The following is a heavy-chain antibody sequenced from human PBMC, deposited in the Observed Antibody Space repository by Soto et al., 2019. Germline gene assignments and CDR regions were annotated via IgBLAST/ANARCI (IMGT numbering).Heavy chain of an antibody. V-gene: IGHV3-23*01. CDR3: AKDDNWNFGAFDI. CDR1: GFTFSSYA. J-gene: IGHJ3*02. CDR2: VSGSGGST. Sequence: EVQLLESGGGLVQPGGSLRLSCAASGFTFSSYAMSWVRQAPGKGLEWVSTVSGSGGSTYYADSVTGRFTISRDNSKNTLYLQTNSLRAAYTAVYFCAKDDNWNFGAFDIWGQGTMVTVSS. D-gene: IGHD1-7*01.